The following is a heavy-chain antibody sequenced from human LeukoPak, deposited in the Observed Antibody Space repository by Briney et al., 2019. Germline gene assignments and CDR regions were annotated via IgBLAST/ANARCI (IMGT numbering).Heavy chain of an antibody. CDR1: GFTFSSYS. CDR2: ISSINNYI. V-gene: IGHV3-21*04. CDR3: AKGSGINHYHWIDP. J-gene: IGHJ5*02. D-gene: IGHD1-14*01. Sequence: GGSLRLSCAASGFTFSSYSMNWVRQAPGKGLEWVSSISSINNYIYYADSVKGRFTISRDNAKNSLYLQMDSLRAEDTALYYCAKGSGINHYHWIDPWGQGTLVTVSS.